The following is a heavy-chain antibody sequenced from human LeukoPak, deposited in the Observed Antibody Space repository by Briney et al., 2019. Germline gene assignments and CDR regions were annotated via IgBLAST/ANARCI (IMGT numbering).Heavy chain of an antibody. CDR3: APGGMGAIGVNWFDP. V-gene: IGHV4-39*01. Sequence: PSETLSLTCTVSGGSISSSSYYWGWIRQPPGKGLEWIGRIYYSGSTYYNPSLKSRVTISVDTSKNQFSLKLSSVTAADTAVYYCAPGGMGAIGVNWFDPWGQGTLVTVSS. CDR2: IYYSGST. CDR1: GGSISSSSYY. J-gene: IGHJ5*02. D-gene: IGHD1-26*01.